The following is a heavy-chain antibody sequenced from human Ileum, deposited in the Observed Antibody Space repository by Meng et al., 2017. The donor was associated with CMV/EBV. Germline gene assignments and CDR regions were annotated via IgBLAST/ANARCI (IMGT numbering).Heavy chain of an antibody. D-gene: IGHD5-18*01. CDR3: ARSVLDTAMVKMGGYYYYGMDV. CDR2: IYYSGST. J-gene: IGHJ6*02. CDR1: GGSFSGYY. V-gene: IGHV4-59*01. Sequence: SETLSLTCAVYGGSFSGYYWSWIRQPPGKGLEWIGYIYYSGSTNYNPSLKSRVTISVDTSKNQFSLKLSSVTAADTAVYYCARSVLDTAMVKMGGYYYYGMDVWGQGTTVTVSS.